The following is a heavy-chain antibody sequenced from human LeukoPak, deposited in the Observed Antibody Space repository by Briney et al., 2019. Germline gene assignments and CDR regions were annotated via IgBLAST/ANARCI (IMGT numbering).Heavy chain of an antibody. Sequence: GGSLRLSCAASGFTFSSYWMLWVRQAPGKGLVWVSRINSDGSSTSYADSVKGRFTISRDNAKNTLYLQMNSLRAEDTAVYYCAREDNSYGAIDYWGQGTLVTVSS. CDR3: AREDNSYGAIDY. V-gene: IGHV3-74*01. D-gene: IGHD5-18*01. CDR1: GFTFSSYW. J-gene: IGHJ4*02. CDR2: INSDGSST.